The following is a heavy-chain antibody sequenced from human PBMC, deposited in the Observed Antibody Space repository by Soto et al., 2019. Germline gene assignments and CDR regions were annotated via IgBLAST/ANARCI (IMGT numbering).Heavy chain of an antibody. V-gene: IGHV4-31*03. J-gene: IGHJ4*02. Sequence: SETLSLTCTVSGGSISSGGYYWSWIRQHPGKGLEWIGYIYYSGSTYYNPSLKSRVTISVDTSKNQFSLKLSSVTAADTAVYYCARGGNEHYFDYWGQGTLVTVSS. CDR2: IYYSGST. D-gene: IGHD1-1*01. CDR3: ARGGNEHYFDY. CDR1: GGSISSGGYY.